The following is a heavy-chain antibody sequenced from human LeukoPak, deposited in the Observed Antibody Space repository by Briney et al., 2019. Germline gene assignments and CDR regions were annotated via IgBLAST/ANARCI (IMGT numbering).Heavy chain of an antibody. Sequence: SSETLSLTCTVSRGSISNYYWSWIRQPPGKGLEWIGYIYYSGSTNYNPSLKSRVTISVDTSKNQFSLKLSSVTAADTAVYYCARASQLWNDAFDIWGQGTMVTVSS. CDR2: IYYSGST. V-gene: IGHV4-59*01. CDR1: RGSISNYY. J-gene: IGHJ3*02. CDR3: ARASQLWNDAFDI. D-gene: IGHD5-18*01.